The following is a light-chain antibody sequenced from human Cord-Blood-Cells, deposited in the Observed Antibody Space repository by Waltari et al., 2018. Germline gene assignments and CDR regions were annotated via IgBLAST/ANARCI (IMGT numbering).Light chain of an antibody. J-gene: IGKJ1*01. V-gene: IGKV1-5*01. CDR1: QSISSW. CDR3: QQYNSYTWT. Sequence: DIQKTQSPSTLSASVGDSVTITCRASQSISSWLAWYQQKPEKAPKLLIYDAASLESGVPAMISGSGSGTEFALSISSLQPDDFATYYYQQYNSYTWTFAQGP. CDR2: DAA.